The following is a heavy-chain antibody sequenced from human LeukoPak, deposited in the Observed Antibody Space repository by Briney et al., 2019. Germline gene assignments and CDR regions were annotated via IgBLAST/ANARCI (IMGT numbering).Heavy chain of an antibody. CDR3: ATAGNYRFDF. CDR2: INLDGSTI. CDR1: GLTFSNYW. Sequence: PGGSLRLACAASGLTFSNYWVHWVRQAPGKWLVWVARINLDGSTINYADSVKGRFTLSRDNARSTLYRQLNRLRAEQSVAFHCATAGNYRFDFWGQGTLVTVSS. V-gene: IGHV3-74*01. D-gene: IGHD1-7*01. J-gene: IGHJ4*02.